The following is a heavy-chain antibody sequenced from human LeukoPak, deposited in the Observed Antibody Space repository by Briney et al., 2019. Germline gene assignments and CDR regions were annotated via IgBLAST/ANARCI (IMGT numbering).Heavy chain of an antibody. CDR1: GFTFSSYA. V-gene: IGHV3-30-3*01. Sequence: PGRSLRLSCAASGFTFSSYAMHWVRQAPGKGLERVAVISYDGSNKYYADSVKGRFTISRDNSKNTLYLQMNSLGAEDTAVYYCAREVPRDGMDVWGQGTTVTVSS. CDR3: AREVPRDGMDV. CDR2: ISYDGSNK. J-gene: IGHJ6*02.